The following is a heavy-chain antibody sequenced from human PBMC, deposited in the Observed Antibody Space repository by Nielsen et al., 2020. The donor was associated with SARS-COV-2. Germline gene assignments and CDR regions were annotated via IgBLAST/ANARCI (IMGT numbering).Heavy chain of an antibody. V-gene: IGHV3-53*01. CDR2: IYSGGST. CDR3: ARDSYGGNGYFDY. Sequence: GESLKISCAASGFTVSSNYMSRVRQAPGKGLEWVSVIYSGGSTYYADSVKGRFTISRDNSKNTLYLQMNSLRAEDTAVYYCARDSYGGNGYFDYWGQGTLVTVSS. J-gene: IGHJ4*02. CDR1: GFTVSSNY. D-gene: IGHD4-23*01.